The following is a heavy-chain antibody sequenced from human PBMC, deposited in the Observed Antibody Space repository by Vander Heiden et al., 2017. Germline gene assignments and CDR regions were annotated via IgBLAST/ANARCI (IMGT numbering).Heavy chain of an antibody. CDR2: INHSGST. CDR1: GGSFSGYY. V-gene: IGHV4-34*01. J-gene: IGHJ4*02. Sequence: QVQLQQWGAGLLKPSETLSLTCAVHGGSFSGYYWSWIRQPPGKGLEWIGEINHSGSTNYNPSLKSRVTISVDTSKNQFSLKLSSVTAADTAVYYCARGRSLRARFDYWGQGTLVTVSS. CDR3: ARGRSLRARFDY.